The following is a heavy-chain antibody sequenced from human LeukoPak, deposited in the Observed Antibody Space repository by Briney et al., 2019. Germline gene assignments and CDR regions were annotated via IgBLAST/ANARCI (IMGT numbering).Heavy chain of an antibody. Sequence: GRSLRLSCAASGFTFSSYWMHWVRQAPGKGLVWVSRINSDGSSTNYADSVKGRFTISRDNAKNTLYLQMNSLRAEDTAVYYCARGYSSNWYYFDYWGQGTLVTVSS. V-gene: IGHV3-74*01. J-gene: IGHJ4*02. CDR2: INSDGSST. CDR1: GFTFSSYW. D-gene: IGHD6-13*01. CDR3: ARGYSSNWYYFDY.